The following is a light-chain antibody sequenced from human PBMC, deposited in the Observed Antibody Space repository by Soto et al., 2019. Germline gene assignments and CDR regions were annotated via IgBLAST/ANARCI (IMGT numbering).Light chain of an antibody. Sequence: DVVMTQSPLSLPVTLGQPASISCRSSQSLVYSDGNTYLTWFQQRPGQSPRRLIYKVSNRDSGVPDRFTGSGVGSDFTLTISRVEAEDVGVYYCMQGTHWPPTFGGGTKVDIK. CDR2: KVS. CDR3: MQGTHWPPT. J-gene: IGKJ4*01. CDR1: QSLVYSDGNTY. V-gene: IGKV2-30*01.